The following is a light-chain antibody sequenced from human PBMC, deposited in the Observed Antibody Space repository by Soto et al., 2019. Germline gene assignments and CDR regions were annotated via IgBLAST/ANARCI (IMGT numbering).Light chain of an antibody. CDR1: HSISSY. J-gene: IGKJ2*03. CDR2: TAS. V-gene: IGKV1-39*01. Sequence: DIQMTQSPSSLSSSVGDRFTISCGASHSISSYLNWYQQKPGKAPNLLIYTASSLQRGVPSRFSGSGSGTDFTLTINSLQPEDFATYYCQQTYSTPHSFGQGTKVDI. CDR3: QQTYSTPHS.